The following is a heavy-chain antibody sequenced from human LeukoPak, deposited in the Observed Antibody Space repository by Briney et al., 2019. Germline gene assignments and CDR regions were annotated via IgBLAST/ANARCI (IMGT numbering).Heavy chain of an antibody. D-gene: IGHD6-13*01. V-gene: IGHV4-59*08. CDR1: GGSISSYY. CDR2: IYYSGST. J-gene: IGHJ4*02. Sequence: PSETLSLTCTVSGGSISSYYWSWIRQPPGKGLEWIGYIYYSGSTNYNPSLKSRVTISLDTSKNQFSLKLSSVTAADTAVYYCARHPRIAAAGIDYWGQGTLVTVSS. CDR3: ARHPRIAAAGIDY.